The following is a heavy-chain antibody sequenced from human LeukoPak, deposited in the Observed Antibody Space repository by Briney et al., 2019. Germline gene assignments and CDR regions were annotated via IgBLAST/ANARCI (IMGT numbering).Heavy chain of an antibody. CDR3: ARRAVYEGFDY. CDR1: GGSISTTSYY. V-gene: IGHV4-39*01. Sequence: SETLSLTCTVSGGSISTTSYYWDWIRQAPGKGLEWIGSIYYSGSTDYHPSLKRRITISVDTSRNQFSLRLASMTAADTAVYYCARRAVYEGFDYWGQGTLVTVSS. J-gene: IGHJ4*02. CDR2: IYYSGST. D-gene: IGHD1-14*01.